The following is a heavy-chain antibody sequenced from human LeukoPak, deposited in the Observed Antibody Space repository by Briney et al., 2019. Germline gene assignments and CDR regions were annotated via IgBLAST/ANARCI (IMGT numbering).Heavy chain of an antibody. V-gene: IGHV3-21*01. CDR3: VRDMGRESIFDY. CDR2: ISKGSGYI. J-gene: IGHJ4*02. Sequence: PGGSLRLSCVGSGFTFSNYSFNWVRQAPGKGLEWVSSISKGSGYIYQTDSVKGRFTISRDNAKNSLFLGMNSLRVEDTAVFYCVRDMGRESIFDYWGQGTLVTVSS. D-gene: IGHD3-10*01. CDR1: GFTFSNYS.